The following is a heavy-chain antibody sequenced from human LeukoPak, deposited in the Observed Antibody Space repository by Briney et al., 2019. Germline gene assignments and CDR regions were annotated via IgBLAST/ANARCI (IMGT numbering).Heavy chain of an antibody. CDR3: ARNPGYGLPGLAY. CDR1: GGSFSGHY. D-gene: IGHD3/OR15-3a*01. J-gene: IGHJ4*02. CDR2: INHSGST. Sequence: SETLSLTCAVYGGSFSGHYWSWIRQPPGKGLEWIGEINHSGSTNYNPSLKSRVTISVDTSKNQFSLKLSSVTVADTAVYYCARNPGYGLPGLAYWGQGTLVTVSS. V-gene: IGHV4-34*01.